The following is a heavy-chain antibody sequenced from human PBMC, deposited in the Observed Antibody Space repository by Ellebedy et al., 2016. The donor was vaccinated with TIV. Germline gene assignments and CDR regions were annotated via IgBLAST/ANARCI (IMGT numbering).Heavy chain of an antibody. D-gene: IGHD1-1*01. CDR3: AREGGGWNGFDY. V-gene: IGHV3-53*01. Sequence: PGGSLRLSCAASGFTVSSNFMSWVRQPPGKGLEWVSVIYCGGRTYYADSVKGRVTLSRDESKNKLHLQMNSLRADDTALYYCAREGGGWNGFDYWGRGTLVTVSS. CDR2: IYCGGRT. CDR1: GFTVSSNF. J-gene: IGHJ4*02.